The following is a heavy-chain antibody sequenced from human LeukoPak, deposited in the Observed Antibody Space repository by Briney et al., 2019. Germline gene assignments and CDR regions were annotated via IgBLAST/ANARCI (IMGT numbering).Heavy chain of an antibody. D-gene: IGHD7-27*01. CDR2: INPNSGGT. CDR3: ARDWGLSSGMDV. J-gene: IGHJ6*02. CDR1: GYTFTGYY. Sequence: ASVKVSCKASGYTFTGYYMHWVRQAPGQGLEWMGWINPNSGGTNYAQKFQGWVTMTRDTSISTAYMELSRLRSDDTAVYYYARDWGLSSGMDVWGQGTTVTVSS. V-gene: IGHV1-2*04.